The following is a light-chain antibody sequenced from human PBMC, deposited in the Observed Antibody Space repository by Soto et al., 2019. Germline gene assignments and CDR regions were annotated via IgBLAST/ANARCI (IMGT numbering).Light chain of an antibody. Sequence: DIQMTQSPSSLSASVGYRVTITGRASQSISSYLNWYQQKPGKAPKLLIYAASSLQSGVPSRFSGSGSGTDFTLTISSLQPEDFATYYCQQSYSTPITFGQGTRVEIK. J-gene: IGKJ5*01. V-gene: IGKV1-39*01. CDR1: QSISSY. CDR3: QQSYSTPIT. CDR2: AAS.